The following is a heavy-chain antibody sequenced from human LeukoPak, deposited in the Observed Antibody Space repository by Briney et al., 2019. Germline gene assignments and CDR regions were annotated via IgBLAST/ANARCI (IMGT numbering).Heavy chain of an antibody. V-gene: IGHV4-59*01. D-gene: IGHD5-18*01. CDR2: IYYSGST. CDR1: GGSISSYY. J-gene: IGHJ3*02. Sequence: SETLSLTCTVSGGSISSYYWSWIRQPPGKGLEWIGYIYYSGSTNYNPSLKSRVTISVDTSKNQFSLKLSSVTAADTAVYYCARAYSYGFRSYAFDIWGQGTMVTVSS. CDR3: ARAYSYGFRSYAFDI.